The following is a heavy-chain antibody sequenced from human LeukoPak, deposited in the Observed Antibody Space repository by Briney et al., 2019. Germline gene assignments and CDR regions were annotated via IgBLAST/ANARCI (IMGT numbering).Heavy chain of an antibody. Sequence: GGALRLSRAASVFTFSSYAMIWVRQAPGGGREWVSAISVSGGSTYYADSVKGRSTISSDNSKNTLYLQMNSLRAEDTAVYYCAKGGPAYDILTGYYEYYFDYWGQGTLVTVSS. V-gene: IGHV3-23*01. D-gene: IGHD3-9*01. CDR2: ISVSGGST. CDR1: VFTFSSYA. J-gene: IGHJ4*02. CDR3: AKGGPAYDILTGYYEYYFDY.